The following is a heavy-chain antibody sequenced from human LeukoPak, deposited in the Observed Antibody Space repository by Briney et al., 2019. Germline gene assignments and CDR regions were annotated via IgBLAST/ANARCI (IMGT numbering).Heavy chain of an antibody. V-gene: IGHV4-38-2*02. J-gene: IGHJ4*02. Sequence: PSETLSLTCTVSGYSISSGYYWGWIRQPPGKGLEWIGSIYHSGRTFYNPSLKSRVTISVDTSKNQFSLKLSSVTAADTAVYYCARDTYYYDSSGYYLFDYWGQGTLVTVSS. CDR2: IYHSGRT. CDR3: ARDTYYYDSSGYYLFDY. D-gene: IGHD3-22*01. CDR1: GYSISSGYY.